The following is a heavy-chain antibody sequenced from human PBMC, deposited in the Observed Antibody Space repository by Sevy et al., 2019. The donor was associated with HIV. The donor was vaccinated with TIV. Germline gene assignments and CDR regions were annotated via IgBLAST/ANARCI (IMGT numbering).Heavy chain of an antibody. V-gene: IGHV4-59*01. J-gene: IGHJ6*02. D-gene: IGHD2-2*02. CDR2: IYYSGST. CDR1: GGSISSYY. CDR3: ARGEIPSPYYYGLDV. Sequence: SETLSLTCTVSGGSISSYYWSWIRQPPGKGLEWIGYIYYSGSTNCNPSLKSRVTISVDTSKNQFSLKLSSVTAADTPVYYCARGEIPSPYYYGLDVWGQGTTVTVSS.